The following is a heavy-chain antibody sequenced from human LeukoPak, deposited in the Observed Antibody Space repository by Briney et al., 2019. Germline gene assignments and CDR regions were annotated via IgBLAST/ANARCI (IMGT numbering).Heavy chain of an antibody. V-gene: IGHV1-3*01. Sequence: ASVKVSCKASGYTFTSYAMHWVRQAPGQRLEWMGWINAGNGNTKYSQKFQGRVTITRDTSASTAYMELNSLRAEDTAVYYCARVFVVGATTRDAFDIWGQGTMVTVSS. CDR1: GYTFTSYA. CDR2: INAGNGNT. J-gene: IGHJ3*02. CDR3: ARVFVVGATTRDAFDI. D-gene: IGHD1-26*01.